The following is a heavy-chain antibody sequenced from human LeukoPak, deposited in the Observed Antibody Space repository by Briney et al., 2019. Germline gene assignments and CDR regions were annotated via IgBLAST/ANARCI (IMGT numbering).Heavy chain of an antibody. Sequence: GGSLRLSCAASGFTFSSYWMSWVRRAPGKGLEWVANIKQDGSEKYYVDSVKGRFTISRDNAKNSLYLQMNSLRAEDTAVYYCARANVVVPAAMHYYYYGMDVWGQGTTVTVSS. CDR1: GFTFSSYW. CDR2: IKQDGSEK. J-gene: IGHJ6*02. D-gene: IGHD2-2*01. V-gene: IGHV3-7*03. CDR3: ARANVVVPAAMHYYYYGMDV.